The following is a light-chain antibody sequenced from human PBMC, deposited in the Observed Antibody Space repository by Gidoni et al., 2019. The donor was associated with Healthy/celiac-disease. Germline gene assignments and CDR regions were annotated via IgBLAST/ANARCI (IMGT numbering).Light chain of an antibody. Sequence: DIQMTQSPSSLSASVGDRVTITCQASQDISNYLNWYQQKPGKAPKLLIYDASNLETGIPSRFSGSGSGTDFTFTISSLQPEDIATYYCQQGPTFGQXTKLEIK. CDR3: QQGPT. CDR1: QDISNY. CDR2: DAS. J-gene: IGKJ2*01. V-gene: IGKV1-33*01.